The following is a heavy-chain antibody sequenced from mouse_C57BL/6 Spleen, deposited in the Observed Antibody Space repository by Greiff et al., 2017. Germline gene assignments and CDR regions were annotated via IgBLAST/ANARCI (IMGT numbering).Heavy chain of an antibody. Sequence: VQLQQSGPELVKPGASVKISCKASGYAFSSSWMNWVKQRPGKGLEWIGRIYPGDGDTNYNGKFKGKATLTADKCSSTAYMQLSSLTSEDSAVYFCARWIPYYYGSSYGYFDVWGTGTTVTVSS. CDR2: IYPGDGDT. CDR3: ARWIPYYYGSSYGYFDV. V-gene: IGHV1-82*01. J-gene: IGHJ1*03. CDR1: GYAFSSSW. D-gene: IGHD1-1*01.